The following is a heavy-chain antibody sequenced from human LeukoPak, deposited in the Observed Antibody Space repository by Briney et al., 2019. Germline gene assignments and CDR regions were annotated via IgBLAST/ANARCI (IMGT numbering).Heavy chain of an antibody. D-gene: IGHD2-15*01. Sequence: ASVKVSCKASGYTFTSYYMHWVRQAPGQGLEWMGIINPSGGSTSYAQKFQGRVTMTRDTSTSTVYMELSSLRSEDTAVYYCASRYCSGGSCRPYYYGMDVWGQGTTVTVPS. J-gene: IGHJ6*02. CDR3: ASRYCSGGSCRPYYYGMDV. V-gene: IGHV1-46*01. CDR2: INPSGGST. CDR1: GYTFTSYY.